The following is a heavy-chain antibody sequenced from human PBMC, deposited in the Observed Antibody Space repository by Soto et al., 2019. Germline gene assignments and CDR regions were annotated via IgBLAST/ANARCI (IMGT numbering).Heavy chain of an antibody. Sequence: GGSLRLSCAASGFTFSSYSMNWVRQAPGKGLEWASYISSSSSTIYYADSVKGRFTISRDNAKNSLYLQMNSLRAEDTAVYYCAREGHPLNWFDPWGQGTLVTVSS. J-gene: IGHJ5*02. V-gene: IGHV3-48*01. CDR2: ISSSSSTI. CDR3: AREGHPLNWFDP. CDR1: GFTFSSYS.